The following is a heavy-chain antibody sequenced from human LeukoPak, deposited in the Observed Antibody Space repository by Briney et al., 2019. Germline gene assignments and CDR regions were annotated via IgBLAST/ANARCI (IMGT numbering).Heavy chain of an antibody. J-gene: IGHJ2*01. V-gene: IGHV4-39*01. D-gene: IGHD3-16*02. Sequence: ASETLSLTCTVSGASVSGSAYYWGWIRQPPGKGLEWIGNIYYSGSTYYNESLESRVTISIDTSKNQFSLKLNSVTAADTAVYYCAGSDTIGYTPREWDYWYFDLWGRGTLVTVSS. CDR2: IYYSGST. CDR3: AGSDTIGYTPREWDYWYFDL. CDR1: GASVSGSAYY.